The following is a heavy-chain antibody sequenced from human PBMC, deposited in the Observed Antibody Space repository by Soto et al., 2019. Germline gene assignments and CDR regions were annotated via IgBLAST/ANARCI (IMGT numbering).Heavy chain of an antibody. J-gene: IGHJ4*02. D-gene: IGHD6-6*01. CDR3: AHSSSPGYFDY. CDR2: ISDSGDST. V-gene: IGHV3-23*01. CDR1: GFTCSSHA. Sequence: VGSLRVACGAAGFTCSSHAMSWVRQAPGKGLEWVSAISDSGDSTYNADSVKGRFTISRDNSKKTLYLQMNSLRAEDTAVYYCAHSSSPGYFDYWGQGTLVTVSS.